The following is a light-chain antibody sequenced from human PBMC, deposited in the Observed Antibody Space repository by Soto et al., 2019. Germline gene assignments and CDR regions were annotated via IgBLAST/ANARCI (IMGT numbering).Light chain of an antibody. CDR1: SSNIGSNS. CDR3: AAWDDSLYGVV. J-gene: IGLJ2*01. CDR2: RSN. V-gene: IGLV1-44*01. Sequence: QSVLTQPPSASGTPGQRVTISCSGSSSNIGSNSVIWYQQLPGTAPKLLIYRSNQRPSGVPDRFSGSKSGTSASLAISGLQSEDEAEYYCAAWDDSLYGVVFAGGTKLTVL.